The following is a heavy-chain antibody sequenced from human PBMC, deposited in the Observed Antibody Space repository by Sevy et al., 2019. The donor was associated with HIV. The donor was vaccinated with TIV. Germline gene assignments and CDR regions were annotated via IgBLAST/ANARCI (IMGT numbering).Heavy chain of an antibody. CDR1: GFTFSNYA. CDR2: IIGSGDST. D-gene: IGHD2-15*01. Sequence: GGSLRLSCAASGFTFSNYAMSWVRQAPGKGLKWVSVIIGSGDSTYYADSVKGRFTISRDNSKNTLYLQMNSLRAEDTAVYYYAKDLVRGANTPIYYYDYWGQGTLVTVSS. V-gene: IGHV3-23*01. CDR3: AKDLVRGANTPIYYYDY. J-gene: IGHJ4*02.